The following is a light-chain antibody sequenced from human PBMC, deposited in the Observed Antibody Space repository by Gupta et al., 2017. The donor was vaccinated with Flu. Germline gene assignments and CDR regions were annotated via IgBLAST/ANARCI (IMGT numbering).Light chain of an antibody. Sequence: STSHIGTYNVYWYHQVPGTSPKLLIYRHNQRPSGVPDRISGSKSGTSASLANSGLRSEDEGYYYCAAWDDSLSGWVFGGGTKLTVL. CDR1: TSHIGTYN. V-gene: IGLV1-47*01. CDR2: RHN. CDR3: AAWDDSLSGWV. J-gene: IGLJ3*02.